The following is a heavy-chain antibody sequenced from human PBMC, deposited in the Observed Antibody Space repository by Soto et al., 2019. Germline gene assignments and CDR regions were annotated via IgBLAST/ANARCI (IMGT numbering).Heavy chain of an antibody. Sequence: TLSLTCAVYGGSFSGYYWSWIRQPPGKGLEWIGEINHSGSTNYNPSLKSRVTISVDTSKNQFSLKLSSVTAADTAVYYCARGTKKGSSSSVYYYYYGMDVWGQGTTVTVSS. D-gene: IGHD6-6*01. CDR1: GGSFSGYY. CDR3: ARGTKKGSSSSVYYYYYGMDV. V-gene: IGHV4-34*01. J-gene: IGHJ6*02. CDR2: INHSGST.